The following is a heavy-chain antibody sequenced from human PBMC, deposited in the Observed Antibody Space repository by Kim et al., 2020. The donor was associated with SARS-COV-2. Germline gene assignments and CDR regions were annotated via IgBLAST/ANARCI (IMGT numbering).Heavy chain of an antibody. CDR1: GGSISSGSYY. CDR3: ARFNRYYDSSGSWDAFDI. J-gene: IGHJ3*02. V-gene: IGHV4-61*02. Sequence: SETLSLTCTVSGGSISSGSYYWSWIRQPAGKGLEWIGRIYTSGSTNYNPSLKSRVTISVDTSKNQFSLKLSSVTAADTAVYYCARFNRYYDSSGSWDAFDIWGQGTMVTVSS. D-gene: IGHD3-22*01. CDR2: IYTSGST.